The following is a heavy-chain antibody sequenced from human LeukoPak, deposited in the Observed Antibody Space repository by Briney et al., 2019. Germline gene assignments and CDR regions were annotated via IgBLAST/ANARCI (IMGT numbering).Heavy chain of an antibody. J-gene: IGHJ3*02. CDR3: ARSGRGRNAFDI. CDR1: GFTFSSYW. Sequence: GSLRLSCAAAGFTFSSYWMSWIRQPPGKGLEWIGEINHSGSTNYNPSLKSRVTISVDTSKNQFSLKLSSVAAADTAVYYCARSGRGRNAFDIWGQGTMVTVSS. V-gene: IGHV4-34*01. D-gene: IGHD3-10*01. CDR2: INHSGST.